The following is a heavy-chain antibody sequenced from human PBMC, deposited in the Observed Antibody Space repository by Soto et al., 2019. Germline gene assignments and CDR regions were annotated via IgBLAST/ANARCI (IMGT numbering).Heavy chain of an antibody. CDR1: GGSFSGYY. D-gene: IGHD3-3*01. CDR3: ARSHADRVTIFGVVIIRDNWFDP. J-gene: IGHJ5*02. CDR2: INHSGST. Sequence: SETLSLTCAVYGGSFSGYYWSWIRQPPGKGLEWIGEINHSGSTNYNPSLKSRVTISVDTSKNQFSLKLSSVTAADTAVYYCARSHADRVTIFGVVIIRDNWFDPWGQGTLVTVSS. V-gene: IGHV4-34*01.